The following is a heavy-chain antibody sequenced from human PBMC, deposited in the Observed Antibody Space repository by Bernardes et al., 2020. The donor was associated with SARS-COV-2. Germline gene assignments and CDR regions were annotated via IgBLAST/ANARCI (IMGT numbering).Heavy chain of an antibody. D-gene: IGHD6-6*01. CDR1: GFTVSINY. J-gene: IGHJ6*02. V-gene: IGHV3-53*01. Sequence: GGSLRLSCAASGFTVSINYMSWVRQAPGKGLEWVSVIYSGGSTYYADSVKGRFTISRDNSKNTLYLQMNSLRAEDTAVYYCARVTGKYSSPLYGMDVWGQGTTVTVSS. CDR2: IYSGGST. CDR3: ARVTGKYSSPLYGMDV.